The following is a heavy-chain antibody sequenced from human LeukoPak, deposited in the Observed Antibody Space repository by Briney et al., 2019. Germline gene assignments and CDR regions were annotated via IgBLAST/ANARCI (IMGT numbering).Heavy chain of an antibody. Sequence: PSETLSLTCTVSGGSISSGDYYWSWIRQPPGKGLGWIGYIYYSGSIYYNPSLKSRVTISVDTSKNQFSLKLSSVTAADTAVYYCAREYSSSSADYFDYWGQGTLVTVSS. CDR1: GGSISSGDYY. CDR3: AREYSSSSADYFDY. D-gene: IGHD6-6*01. J-gene: IGHJ4*02. V-gene: IGHV4-30-4*01. CDR2: IYYSGSI.